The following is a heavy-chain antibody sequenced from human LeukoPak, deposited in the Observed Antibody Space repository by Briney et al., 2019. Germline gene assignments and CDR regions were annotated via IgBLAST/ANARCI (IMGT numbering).Heavy chain of an antibody. Sequence: PGGSLRLSCAASGFTFSSNSMNWVRQGPGKGLEWVSSISSSSSYINYADSVTGRFTIPRHNAKNSLYLQMNSLRAEDTAVYYRARGGTKLGINYYYYMDVWGKGTTVTVSS. CDR2: ISSSSSYI. V-gene: IGHV3-21*01. CDR3: ARGGTKLGINYYYYMDV. D-gene: IGHD7-27*01. J-gene: IGHJ6*03. CDR1: GFTFSSNS.